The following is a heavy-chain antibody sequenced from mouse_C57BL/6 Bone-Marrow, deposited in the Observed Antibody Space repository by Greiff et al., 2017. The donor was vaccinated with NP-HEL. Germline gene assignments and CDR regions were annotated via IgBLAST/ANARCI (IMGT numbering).Heavy chain of an antibody. D-gene: IGHD1-1*01. J-gene: IGHJ4*01. Sequence: VQLQQPGAELVKPGASVKLSCKASGYTFTSYWMHWVKQRPGRGLEWIGRIDPNSGGTKYNEKFKSKATLTVDKPSSTAYMQLSSLTSADSAVYYCARSPIYYYGSSYDYAMDYWGQGTSVTVSS. V-gene: IGHV1-72*01. CDR2: IDPNSGGT. CDR3: ARSPIYYYGSSYDYAMDY. CDR1: GYTFTSYW.